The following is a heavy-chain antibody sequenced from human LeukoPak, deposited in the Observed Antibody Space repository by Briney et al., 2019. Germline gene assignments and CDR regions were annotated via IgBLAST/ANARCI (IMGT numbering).Heavy chain of an antibody. V-gene: IGHV1-2*02. D-gene: IGHD2-2*01. Sequence: ASVKVSCKASGYTFTGYYVHWLRQAPGQGPEWMGWINPNSGDTNSAQKFQGRVTMTRDTSISTAYMELSRLRSDDTAVYYCARDGGYCASTSCYAKDWGQGTLVTVSS. CDR2: INPNSGDT. J-gene: IGHJ4*02. CDR3: ARDGGYCASTSCYAKD. CDR1: GYTFTGYY.